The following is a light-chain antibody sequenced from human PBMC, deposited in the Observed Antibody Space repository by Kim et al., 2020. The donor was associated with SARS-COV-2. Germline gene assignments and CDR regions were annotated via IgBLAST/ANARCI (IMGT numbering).Light chain of an antibody. Sequence: VSPGERATFSCRASQSVRRTVAWYQQKPGQAPRLLIYGGSTRATGIPAKFSGSGWGTEFTLTISSLQSDDSAVYYCQQYNNWPPYSFGQGTKLEI. V-gene: IGKV3D-15*01. CDR2: GGS. CDR1: QSVRRT. J-gene: IGKJ2*03. CDR3: QQYNNWPPYS.